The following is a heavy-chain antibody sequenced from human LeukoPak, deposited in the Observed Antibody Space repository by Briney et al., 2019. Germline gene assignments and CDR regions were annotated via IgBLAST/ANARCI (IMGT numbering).Heavy chain of an antibody. CDR3: ARGYDSGSYEPHSFDY. Sequence: SQTLSLTRTVSGGSISSGDYYWSWIRQPPGKGLEWIGYIYYSGSTYYNPSLKSRVTISVDTSKNQFSLKLSSVTAADTAVYYCARGYDSGSYEPHSFDYWGQGTLVTVSS. D-gene: IGHD1-26*01. CDR1: GGSISSGDYY. CDR2: IYYSGST. V-gene: IGHV4-30-4*01. J-gene: IGHJ4*02.